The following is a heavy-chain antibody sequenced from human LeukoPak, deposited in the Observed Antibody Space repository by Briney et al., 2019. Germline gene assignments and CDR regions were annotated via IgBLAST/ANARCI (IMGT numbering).Heavy chain of an antibody. CDR3: AREGCSGGSCYFDY. Sequence: GSSVKVSCKASGGTFSSYAISWVRQPPGQGLEWMGRIIPIFGTANYAQKFQGRVTITTDESTSTAYMELSSLRSEDTAVYYCAREGCSGGSCYFDYWGQGTLVTVSS. V-gene: IGHV1-69*05. J-gene: IGHJ4*02. CDR1: GGTFSSYA. D-gene: IGHD2-15*01. CDR2: IIPIFGTA.